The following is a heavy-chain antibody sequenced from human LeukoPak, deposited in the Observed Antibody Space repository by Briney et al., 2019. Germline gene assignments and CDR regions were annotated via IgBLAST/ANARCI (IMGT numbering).Heavy chain of an antibody. CDR2: MSSRSGTT. Sequence: PGGSLRLSCAASGFRFGDYYMAWIRQAPGKGLEWISWMSSRSGTTQYADSVKGRFTISRDNAKNSLYLQMNSLRAEDTAVYYCAREGDDYVWGSQEVYWGQGTLVTVSS. D-gene: IGHD3-16*01. J-gene: IGHJ4*02. V-gene: IGHV3-11*04. CDR3: AREGDDYVWGSQEVY. CDR1: GFRFGDYY.